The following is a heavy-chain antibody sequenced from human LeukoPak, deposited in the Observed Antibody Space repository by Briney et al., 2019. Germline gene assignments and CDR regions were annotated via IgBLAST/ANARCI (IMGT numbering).Heavy chain of an antibody. D-gene: IGHD1-26*01. CDR3: ARDPYSGSYGNYYYYFMDV. CDR1: GFTFSSYG. V-gene: IGHV3-21*01. Sequence: GGSLRLSCAASGFTFSSYGMHWVRQAPGKGLEWVSSITSGSSYIYYADSVKGRFTISRDNAKNSLYLQMNSLRAEDTAVYYCARDPYSGSYGNYYYYFMDVWGKGTTVTISS. CDR2: ITSGSSYI. J-gene: IGHJ6*03.